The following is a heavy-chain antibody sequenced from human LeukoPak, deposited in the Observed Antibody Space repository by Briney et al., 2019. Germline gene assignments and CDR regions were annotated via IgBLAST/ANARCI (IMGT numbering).Heavy chain of an antibody. CDR2: VYYTGSV. CDR3: ARDHSYYFGSQTSTLDV. D-gene: IGHD3-10*01. V-gene: IGHV4-31*03. J-gene: IGHJ6*02. Sequence: TLSLTCTISGAFISTGGFYWTWIRQPPGEGLEWIGYVYYTGSVDYNASLKSRLTISLDTSKNRFSLKLNSVTAADTAVYYCARDHSYYFGSQTSTLDVWGQGTAVTVSS. CDR1: GAFISTGGFY.